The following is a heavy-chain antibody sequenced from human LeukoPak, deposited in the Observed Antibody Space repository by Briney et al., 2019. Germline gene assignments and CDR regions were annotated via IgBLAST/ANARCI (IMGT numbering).Heavy chain of an antibody. CDR1: GFTFSSYS. D-gene: IGHD2-2*01. CDR2: ISSSSSYI. Sequence: PGGSLRLSCAASGFTFSSYSMNWVRQAPGKGLEWVSSISSSSSYIYYADSVKGRFTISRDNAKNSLYLQMNSLRAEDTAVYYCARDSRDIVVVPAAMDGYYYYDMDVWGKGTTVTVPS. CDR3: ARDSRDIVVVPAAMDGYYYYDMDV. J-gene: IGHJ6*03. V-gene: IGHV3-21*01.